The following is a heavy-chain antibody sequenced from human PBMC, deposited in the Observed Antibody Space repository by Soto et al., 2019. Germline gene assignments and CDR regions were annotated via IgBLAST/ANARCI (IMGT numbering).Heavy chain of an antibody. Sequence: GGSLRLSCAGYGFSFGGYAMSWVRQAPGKGLEWISGVSGGGTSTYYAGSVKGRFTISRDSSVVYLQMNSLRADDTAVYYCAKWGGYYAYYSEMDVWGRGTTVTV. J-gene: IGHJ6*02. CDR1: GFSFGGYA. V-gene: IGHV3-23*01. CDR2: VSGGGTST. CDR3: AKWGGYYAYYSEMDV. D-gene: IGHD1-26*01.